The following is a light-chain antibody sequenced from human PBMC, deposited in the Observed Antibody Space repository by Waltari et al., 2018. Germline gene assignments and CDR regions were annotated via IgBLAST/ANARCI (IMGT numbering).Light chain of an antibody. J-gene: IGKJ1*01. CDR1: QSVSRT. CDR2: DAS. V-gene: IGKV3-20*01. Sequence: EIVLTQSPGTLSLSPGERATLSCRASQSVSRTLAWYQQKPGQAPRLLIYDASIRATVSPDRFSGSGSGTDFSLTISRLEPEDFAVYYCQKYGTLPATFGQGTKVEIK. CDR3: QKYGTLPAT.